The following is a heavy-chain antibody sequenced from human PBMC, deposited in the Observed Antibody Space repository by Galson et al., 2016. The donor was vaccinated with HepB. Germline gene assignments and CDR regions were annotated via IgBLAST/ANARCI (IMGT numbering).Heavy chain of an antibody. Sequence: SLRLSCAASGFTFSTCWMHWVRQAPGKGLVWLSRVNTDGSGADYADSVKGRFTISRDNSNNTLYLEMNSLRAEDTAVYYCARDNWDDAGCSVDHWGQGTMVTVSS. CDR3: ARDNWDDAGCSVDH. CDR1: GFTFSTCW. D-gene: IGHD1-20*01. J-gene: IGHJ4*02. CDR2: VNTDGSGA. V-gene: IGHV3-74*01.